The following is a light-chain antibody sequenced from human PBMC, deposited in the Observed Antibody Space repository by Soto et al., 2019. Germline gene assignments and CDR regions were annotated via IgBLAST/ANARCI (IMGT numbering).Light chain of an antibody. CDR3: MQGTHWPPFT. CDR2: KVS. V-gene: IGKV2-30*01. CDR1: PSLVSSDGNTY. Sequence: DVVMTQSPLSLPVTLGQPASISCRSSPSLVSSDGNTYLNWFQQRPGQSPRRLIYKVSNRDSGVPDRVSGSGSGTDFTLKISRVEAEDVGVYYCMQGTHWPPFTFGQGTKLEIK. J-gene: IGKJ2*01.